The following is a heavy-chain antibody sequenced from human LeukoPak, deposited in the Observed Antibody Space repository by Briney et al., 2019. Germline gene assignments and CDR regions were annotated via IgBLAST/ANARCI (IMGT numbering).Heavy chain of an antibody. D-gene: IGHD3-22*01. J-gene: IGHJ4*02. V-gene: IGHV3-30*18. CDR2: ISYDGSNK. CDR3: AKSRYDSSGYPAVDY. CDR1: GFTFSSYG. Sequence: PGGSLRLSCAASGFTFSSYGMHWVRQAPGKGLEWVAVISYDGSNKYYADSVKGRFTISRDNSKNTLYLQMNSLRAEATAVYYCAKSRYDSSGYPAVDYWGQGTLVTVSS.